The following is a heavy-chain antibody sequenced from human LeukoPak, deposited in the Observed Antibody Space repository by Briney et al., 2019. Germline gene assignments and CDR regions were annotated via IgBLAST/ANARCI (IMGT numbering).Heavy chain of an antibody. V-gene: IGHV4-30-4*01. J-gene: IGHJ4*02. CDR3: ARDSGYSYGPFDY. Sequence: SEILSLTCTVSGGSISSGDYYWRWIRQPPGKGLEWIGYIYYSGSTYYNPSLKSRVTISADTSKNQFSLKLSSVTAADTAVYYCARDSGYSYGPFDYWGQGTLVTVS. CDR2: IYYSGST. CDR1: GGSISSGDYY. D-gene: IGHD5-18*01.